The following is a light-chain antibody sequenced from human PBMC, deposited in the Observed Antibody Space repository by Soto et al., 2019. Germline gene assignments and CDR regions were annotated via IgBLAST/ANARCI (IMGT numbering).Light chain of an antibody. Sequence: DIQMTQSPSTLSASVGARVAITCRASQGISWWLAWYQQKPGKAPKLLISDGSTLESGVPLRFRGSGSGTEFTLTIISLQPDDVATYYCQQYYNFRWTFGQGTKVDIK. J-gene: IGKJ1*01. CDR2: DGS. CDR3: QQYYNFRWT. V-gene: IGKV1-5*01. CDR1: QGISWW.